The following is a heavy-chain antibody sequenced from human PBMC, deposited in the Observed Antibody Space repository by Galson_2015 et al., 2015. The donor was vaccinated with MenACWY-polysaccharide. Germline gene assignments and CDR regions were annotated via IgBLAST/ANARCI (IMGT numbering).Heavy chain of an antibody. D-gene: IGHD3-22*01. V-gene: IGHV1-18*01. CDR3: ARDSPLGLDSSGYYSGRKWGEYFQH. Sequence: QSGAEVKKPGASVKVSCKASGYTFTSYGISWVRQAPGQGLEWMGWISAYNGNTNYAQKLQGRVTMTTDTSTSTAYMELRSLRSDDTAVYYCARDSPLGLDSSGYYSGRKWGEYFQHWGQGTLVTVSS. J-gene: IGHJ1*01. CDR1: GYTFTSYG. CDR2: ISAYNGNT.